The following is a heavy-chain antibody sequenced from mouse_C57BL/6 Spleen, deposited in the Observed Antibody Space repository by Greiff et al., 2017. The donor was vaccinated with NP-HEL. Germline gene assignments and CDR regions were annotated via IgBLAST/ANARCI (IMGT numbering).Heavy chain of an antibody. J-gene: IGHJ2*01. CDR2: ISGGGGNT. Sequence: EVKVVESGGGLVKPGGSLKLSCAASGFTFSSYTMSWVRQTPEKRLEWVATISGGGGNTYYPDSVKGRFTISRDNAKNTLYLQMSSLRSEDTALYYCARYGNYAFDYWGQGTTLTVSS. V-gene: IGHV5-9*01. D-gene: IGHD2-10*02. CDR1: GFTFSSYT. CDR3: ARYGNYAFDY.